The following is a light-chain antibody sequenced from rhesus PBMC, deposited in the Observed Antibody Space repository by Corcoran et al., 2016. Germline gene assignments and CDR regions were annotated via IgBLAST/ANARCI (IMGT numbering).Light chain of an antibody. Sequence: QAALAQPRSVSGSPGQSVTISCTGTNSDIGDYNYVSWYQQHPGTAPKILIYEVSKRPSGVSDRFSGSKSGNTASLTISGLQAEDEAAYYCSSYAGSATYIFGDGTRLTVL. CDR2: EVS. V-gene: IGLV2-32*01. CDR3: SSYAGSATYI. CDR1: NSDIGDYNY. J-gene: IGLJ1*01.